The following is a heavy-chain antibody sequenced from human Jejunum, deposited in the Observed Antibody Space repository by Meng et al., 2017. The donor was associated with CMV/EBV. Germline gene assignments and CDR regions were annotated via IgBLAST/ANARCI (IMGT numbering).Heavy chain of an antibody. D-gene: IGHD1-26*01. CDR2: IHYDESIK. CDR1: GFIFSSSG. Sequence: SCAASGFIFSSSGMHWVRKAPGGGLEWVAYIHYDESIKYYADSVKGRVFISRDISRNTLYLQMNSLRKEDTAMYYCVKDPELGYWGQGALVTVSS. V-gene: IGHV3-30*02. CDR3: VKDPELGY. J-gene: IGHJ4*02.